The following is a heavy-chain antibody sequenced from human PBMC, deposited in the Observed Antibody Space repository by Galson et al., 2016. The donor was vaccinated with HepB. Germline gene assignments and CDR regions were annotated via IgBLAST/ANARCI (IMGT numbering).Heavy chain of an antibody. D-gene: IGHD4-23*01. V-gene: IGHV3-23*01. CDR3: ARDGGNPRWYFDL. Sequence: SLRLSCAASGFTFTNHAMSWVRQAPGRGLEWVSGLTARSERTYYADSVTGRFTISRGNSKNTLHLQMSSLRVEDTAIYFCARDGGNPRWYFDLWGRGTLVVVSS. CDR2: LTARSERT. J-gene: IGHJ2*01. CDR1: GFTFTNHA.